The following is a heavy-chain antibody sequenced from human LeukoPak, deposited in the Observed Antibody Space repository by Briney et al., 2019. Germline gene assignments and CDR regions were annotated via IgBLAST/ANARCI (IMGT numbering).Heavy chain of an antibody. CDR3: ARSASGRDGYYYYMDV. V-gene: IGHV4-59*01. CDR1: GGSISSYY. D-gene: IGHD3-3*01. J-gene: IGHJ6*03. Sequence: PSETLSLTCTVSGGSISSYYWSWIRQPPGKGLEWIGYIYYSGSTNYNPSLKSRVTISVDTSKNQFSLKLSSVTAADTAVYYCARSASGRDGYYYYMDVWGKGTTVTISS. CDR2: IYYSGST.